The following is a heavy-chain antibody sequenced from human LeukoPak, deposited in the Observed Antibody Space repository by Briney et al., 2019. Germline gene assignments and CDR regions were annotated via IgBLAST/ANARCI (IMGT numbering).Heavy chain of an antibody. CDR2: INTDGSST. V-gene: IGHV3-74*01. J-gene: IGHJ4*02. Sequence: GGSLRLSCAASGFTFSKNWMHWVRQVPGKGLVWVSRINTDGSSTGYADSVKGRFTISRDNAKNTLYLQMSSLRAEDTAVYYCARENWYLDYWGQGTLATVSS. D-gene: IGHD1-1*01. CDR1: GFTFSKNW. CDR3: ARENWYLDY.